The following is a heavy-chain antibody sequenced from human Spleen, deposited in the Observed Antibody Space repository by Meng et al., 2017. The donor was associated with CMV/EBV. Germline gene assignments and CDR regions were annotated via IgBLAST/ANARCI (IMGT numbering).Heavy chain of an antibody. J-gene: IGHJ4*02. CDR1: FPFSSYA. CDR3: AKGPLRSGSYPSYFDY. CDR2: ISGGGDRT. Sequence: FPFSSYAMSWVRQAPGKGLEWVSAISGGGDRTYNADSVRGRFTISRDESKNTVYLQMSSLRAEDTAVYYCAKGPLRSGSYPSYFDYWGQGALVTVSS. D-gene: IGHD1-26*01. V-gene: IGHV3-23*01.